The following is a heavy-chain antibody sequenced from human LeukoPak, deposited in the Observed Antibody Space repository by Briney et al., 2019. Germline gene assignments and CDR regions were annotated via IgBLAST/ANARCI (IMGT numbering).Heavy chain of an antibody. D-gene: IGHD2-15*01. Sequence: GGSLRLSCAASGFTFSSYAMHWVRQAPGKGLEWVAVISYDGSNKYYADSVKGRFTISRDNSKNTLYLQMNSLRAEDTAVYYCATTLFSYSLDYWGQGTLVTVSS. CDR2: ISYDGSNK. CDR1: GFTFSSYA. J-gene: IGHJ4*02. V-gene: IGHV3-30-3*01. CDR3: ATTLFSYSLDY.